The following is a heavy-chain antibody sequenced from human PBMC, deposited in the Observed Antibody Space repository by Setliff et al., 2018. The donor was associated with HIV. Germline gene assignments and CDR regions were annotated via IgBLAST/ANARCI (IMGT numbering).Heavy chain of an antibody. CDR1: GFSLTTSGMC. CDR3: AQLLPRLCAYNFES. J-gene: IGHJ4*02. CDR2: IDWDDDK. D-gene: IGHD1-1*01. Sequence: SGPTLVNPTQTLTLTCTFSGFSLTTSGMCVTWIRQPPGRALEWLARIDWDDDKYYSTSLKTRLTISRDTSNNQVVLTMTNVDPVDTATYYCAQLLPRLCAYNFESWGQGMLVTVSS. V-gene: IGHV2-70*11.